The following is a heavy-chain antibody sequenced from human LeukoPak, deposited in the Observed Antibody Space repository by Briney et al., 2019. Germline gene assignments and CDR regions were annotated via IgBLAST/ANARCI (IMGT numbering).Heavy chain of an antibody. Sequence: SETLSLTCAVYGVSFSDYYWSWIRQPPGKGREWIGETQYSADTNYNPSLKSRVTISVDTSKNQLSLKLSSVTAADTAVYYCARGHSRVLIDDWGQGTLVTVSS. J-gene: IGHJ4*02. CDR2: TQYSADT. V-gene: IGHV4-34*01. CDR3: ARGHSRVLIDD. D-gene: IGHD1-26*01. CDR1: GVSFSDYY.